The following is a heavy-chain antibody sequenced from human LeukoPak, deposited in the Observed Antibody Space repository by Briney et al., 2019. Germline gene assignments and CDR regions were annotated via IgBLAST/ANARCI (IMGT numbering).Heavy chain of an antibody. CDR2: IKSKTDRGTT. CDR3: TTDNPHFDY. Sequence: GGSLRLSCAASGFTFSNYAMTWVRQAPGKGLEWVGRIKSKTDRGTTDYTAPVKGRFTISRDDSKNTLYLQMNSLKTEDTAVYFCTTDNPHFDYWGQGTLVAVSS. J-gene: IGHJ4*02. V-gene: IGHV3-15*01. CDR1: GFTFSNYA.